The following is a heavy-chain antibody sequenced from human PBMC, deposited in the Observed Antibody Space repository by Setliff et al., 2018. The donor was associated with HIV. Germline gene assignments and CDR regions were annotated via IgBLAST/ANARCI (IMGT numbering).Heavy chain of an antibody. CDR3: ARQFCTATSCSWPFDY. V-gene: IGHV4-34*01. D-gene: IGHD2-2*01. Sequence: SETLSLTCAVYGGSLSGYYWSWIRQAPGKGLEWIGEINHRGRTRYNPSLKSRVTISVDASKNQFSLNLSSVTAADAGVYYCARQFCTATSCSWPFDYWGQGTLVTVSS. CDR2: INHRGRT. J-gene: IGHJ4*02. CDR1: GGSLSGYY.